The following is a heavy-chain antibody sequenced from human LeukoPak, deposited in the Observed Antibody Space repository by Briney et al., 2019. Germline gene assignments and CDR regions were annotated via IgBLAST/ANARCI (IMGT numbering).Heavy chain of an antibody. CDR3: ARLSGEYSSSSLDYYYYYYMDV. V-gene: IGHV4-38-2*01. Sequence: KSSETLSLTCAVSGYSISSGYYWGWIRQPPGKGLEWMGSIYHSGSTYYNPSLKSRVTISVDTSKNQFSVKLSSVTAADTAVYYCARLSGEYSSSSLDYYYYYYMDVWGKGTTVTVSS. CDR1: GYSISSGYY. CDR2: IYHSGST. J-gene: IGHJ6*03. D-gene: IGHD6-6*01.